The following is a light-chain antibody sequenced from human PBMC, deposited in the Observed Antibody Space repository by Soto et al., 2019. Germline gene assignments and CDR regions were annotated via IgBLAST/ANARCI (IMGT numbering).Light chain of an antibody. Sequence: QSALTQPASVSGSPGQSITISCTGSSSDVGGYDYVSWYQQHPGKAPKLIIYDVNNRPSGVSNRFSGSKSANTASLTISGLQAEDEADYYCSSYSSISTLFGGGTKVTVL. J-gene: IGLJ2*01. V-gene: IGLV2-14*01. CDR3: SSYSSISTL. CDR1: SSDVGGYDY. CDR2: DVN.